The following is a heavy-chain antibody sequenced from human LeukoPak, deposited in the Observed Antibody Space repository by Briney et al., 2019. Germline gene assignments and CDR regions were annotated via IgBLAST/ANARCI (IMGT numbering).Heavy chain of an antibody. CDR3: ARDKKYDYGDYYYYYGMDV. J-gene: IGHJ6*02. D-gene: IGHD4-17*01. V-gene: IGHV1-18*01. Sequence: ASVKVSYKASGYTFTSYGISWVRQAPGQGLEWMGWISAYNGNTNYAQKLQGRVTMTTDTSTSTAYMELRSLRSDDTAVYYCARDKKYDYGDYYYYYGMDVWGQGTTVTVSS. CDR2: ISAYNGNT. CDR1: GYTFTSYG.